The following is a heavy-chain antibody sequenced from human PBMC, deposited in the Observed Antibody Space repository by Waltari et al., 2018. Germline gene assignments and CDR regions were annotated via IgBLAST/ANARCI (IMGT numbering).Heavy chain of an antibody. CDR3: ARVGATKTDY. V-gene: IGHV1-2*06. D-gene: IGHD1-26*01. Sequence: QVQLVQSGAEVKKPGASVKVSCKASGYIFTDNYMHWVRQAPGQGLEWMGRLNPKSGGTNDAQKFQGRVTMTRDTSISTAYMELSRLRSDDTAVYYCARVGATKTDYWGQGTLVTVSS. J-gene: IGHJ4*02. CDR1: GYIFTDNY. CDR2: LNPKSGGT.